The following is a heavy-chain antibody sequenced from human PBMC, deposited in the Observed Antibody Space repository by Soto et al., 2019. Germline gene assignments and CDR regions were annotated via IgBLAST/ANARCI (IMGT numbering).Heavy chain of an antibody. D-gene: IGHD3-10*01. CDR2: IYHGGST. V-gene: IGHV4-38-2*01. Sequence: LSLTCAVSGYSISSGYYWGWLRQPPGKGLEWIGSIYHGGSTYYNPSLNSRVTLSIDMTNNHVSLILNSVTAADTAVYYCARGPRGYVYYHGMDVWGQGTTVTVSS. J-gene: IGHJ6*02. CDR1: GYSISSGYY. CDR3: ARGPRGYVYYHGMDV.